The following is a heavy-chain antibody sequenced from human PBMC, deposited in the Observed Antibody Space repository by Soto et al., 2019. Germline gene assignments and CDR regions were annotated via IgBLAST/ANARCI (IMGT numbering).Heavy chain of an antibody. J-gene: IGHJ4*02. CDR3: AKDVDPYDILTGGFDY. CDR2: MSNSGDNT. D-gene: IGHD3-9*01. CDR1: GFTFSTYA. V-gene: IGHV3-23*01. Sequence: EVQLLESGGGLIQPGGSLRLSCAASGFTFSTYAMGWVRQAPGKGLEWVSVMSNSGDNTYYADSVKGRFTISRDNSKNTLYLQMNSLRAEDTAVYYCAKDVDPYDILTGGFDYWGQGTLVTVSS.